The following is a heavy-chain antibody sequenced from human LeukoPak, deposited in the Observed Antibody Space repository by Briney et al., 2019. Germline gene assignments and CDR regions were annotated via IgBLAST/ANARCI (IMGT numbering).Heavy chain of an antibody. Sequence: EPGGSLRLSCAASGFTFSRYGVHWVRQAPGKGLEWVAVIWYDGSNEYYADSVKGRFTIFRDNSKNTLHLQMNSLRAEDTAVYYCARPLVGDALDYWGQGTLVTVSS. J-gene: IGHJ4*02. V-gene: IGHV3-33*01. CDR1: GFTFSRYG. CDR3: ARPLVGDALDY. CDR2: IWYDGSNE. D-gene: IGHD1-26*01.